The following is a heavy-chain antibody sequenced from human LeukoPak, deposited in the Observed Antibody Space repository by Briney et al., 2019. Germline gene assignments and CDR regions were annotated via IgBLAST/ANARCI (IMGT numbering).Heavy chain of an antibody. CDR2: ISGSGGST. V-gene: IGHV3-23*01. CDR1: GFTFSSYA. Sequence: PGGSLRLSCAASGFTFSSYAMSWVRHAPGKGLELVSAISGSGGSTYYADSVKGRFTISRDNSKNTLYLQMNSLRAEDTAVYYCANSASTLGYGDYPRGWGQGTLVTVSS. J-gene: IGHJ4*02. D-gene: IGHD4-17*01. CDR3: ANSASTLGYGDYPRG.